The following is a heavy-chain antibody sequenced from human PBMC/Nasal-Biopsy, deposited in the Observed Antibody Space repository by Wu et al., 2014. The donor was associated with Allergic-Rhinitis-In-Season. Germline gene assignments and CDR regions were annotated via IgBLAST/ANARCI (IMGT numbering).Heavy chain of an antibody. V-gene: IGHV3-74*01. CDR1: GFTFTAYW. CDR3: VRGTSNWPGLDY. D-gene: IGHD6-13*01. CDR2: IHPSGTST. J-gene: IGHJ4*02. Sequence: LRLSCATSGFTFTAYWMHWVRQAPGKGLVWVSRIHPSGTSTTYADAVKGRFAISRDNAGNTLSLQMNNLRVEDTAVYYCVRGTSNWPGLDYWGQGALVTVSS.